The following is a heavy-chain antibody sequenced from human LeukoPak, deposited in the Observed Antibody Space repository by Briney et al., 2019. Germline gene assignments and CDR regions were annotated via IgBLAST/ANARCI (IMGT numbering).Heavy chain of an antibody. CDR3: ARQGRITIFGVVTQTGSFDY. CDR2: IYYSGST. CDR1: GGSISSGDYY. J-gene: IGHJ4*02. D-gene: IGHD3-3*01. V-gene: IGHV4-30-4*08. Sequence: SETLSLTCIVSGGSISSGDYYWSWIRQPPGKGLKWIGYIYYSGSTYYNPSLKSRVTISVDTSKNQFSLKLSSVTAADTAVYYCARQGRITIFGVVTQTGSFDYWGQGTLVTVSS.